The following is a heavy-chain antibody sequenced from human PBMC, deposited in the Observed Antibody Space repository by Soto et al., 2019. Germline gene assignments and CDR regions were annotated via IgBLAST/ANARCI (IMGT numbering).Heavy chain of an antibody. CDR1: GGSFNTYT. Sequence: QVQLVQSGAEVKKPGSSVKVSCKASGGSFNTYTISWVRQAPGQGLEWMGGIIPMFGKPTYAQTFQGRVTIAADEHTSTVYMELSSLRSEDTALYYCASLNNLSSGDGRIDVWGRGTAVTVSS. CDR3: ASLNNLSSGDGRIDV. CDR2: IIPMFGKP. V-gene: IGHV1-69*01. J-gene: IGHJ6*02. D-gene: IGHD3-9*01.